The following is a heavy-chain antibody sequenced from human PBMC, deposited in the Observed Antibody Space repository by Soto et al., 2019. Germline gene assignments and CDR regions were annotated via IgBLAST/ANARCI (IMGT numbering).Heavy chain of an antibody. CDR2: IIGSGGST. CDR1: GFTFSNFA. CDR3: AKDSLAGQPFDY. J-gene: IGHJ4*02. V-gene: IGHV3-23*01. Sequence: EVQLLEFGGGLVQPGGSLRLSCAASGFTFSNFAMSWVRQAPGKGLEWVSAIIGSGGSTFYADSVKGRFTISRDNSKNTLSLQMNSLRVEDTAIYYGAKDSLAGQPFDYWGRGTLVTISS. D-gene: IGHD6-19*01.